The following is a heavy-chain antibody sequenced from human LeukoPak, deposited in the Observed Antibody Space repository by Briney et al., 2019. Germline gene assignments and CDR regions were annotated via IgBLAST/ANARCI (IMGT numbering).Heavy chain of an antibody. CDR2: IASSGSYM. Sequence: GGSLRLSCAASGFTFSYYSMNWVRQTPGKGLEWVSSIASSGSYMYYADSLKGRFTISRDNAKNSLYLQMNSLRAEDTAMYYCARASGEWIVALDYWGQGTLVTVSS. V-gene: IGHV3-21*01. J-gene: IGHJ4*02. CDR3: ARASGEWIVALDY. CDR1: GFTFSYYS. D-gene: IGHD3-16*01.